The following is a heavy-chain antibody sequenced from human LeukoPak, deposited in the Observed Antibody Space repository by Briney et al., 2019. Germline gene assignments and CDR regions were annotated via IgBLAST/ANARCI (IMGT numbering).Heavy chain of an antibody. Sequence: GGSLRLSWGVSGFPFCDYYMSWVRQSPGKGLEWVTYISSSGSTIYYADSVKGRFTISRDNSKNTLCLQMNSLRAEDTAVYYCARGPPYDYVWVDYWGQGTLVTVSS. CDR2: ISSSGSTI. J-gene: IGHJ4*02. V-gene: IGHV3-11*04. CDR1: GFPFCDYY. D-gene: IGHD3-16*01. CDR3: ARGPPYDYVWVDY.